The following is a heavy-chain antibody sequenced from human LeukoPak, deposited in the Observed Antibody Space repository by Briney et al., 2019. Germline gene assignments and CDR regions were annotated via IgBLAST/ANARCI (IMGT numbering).Heavy chain of an antibody. D-gene: IGHD3-22*01. Sequence: GASVKVSCKASGYTFTSYDINWVRQATGQGLEWMGWMNPNSGNTGYAQKFQGRVTTTRNTSISTAYMELSSLRSEDTAVYYCARGGRDYYDSSGYRYFDYWGQGTLVTVSS. CDR2: MNPNSGNT. CDR3: ARGGRDYYDSSGYRYFDY. J-gene: IGHJ4*02. V-gene: IGHV1-8*01. CDR1: GYTFTSYD.